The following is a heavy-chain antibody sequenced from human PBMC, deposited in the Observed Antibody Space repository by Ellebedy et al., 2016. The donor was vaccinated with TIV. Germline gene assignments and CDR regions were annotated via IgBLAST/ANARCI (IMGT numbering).Heavy chain of an antibody. V-gene: IGHV3-7*01. D-gene: IGHD3-16*01. CDR3: ARALSEGALDYIYLMDV. CDR1: GFTFSRYW. J-gene: IGHJ6*02. Sequence: PGGSLRLSCAASGFTFSRYWMSWVRQAPGKGLEWVANIKDDGSEKHYVDSVRGRFTIARDNAKTSIYLQMSRLRDEDTAVYYCARALSEGALDYIYLMDVWGQGTTVIVSS. CDR2: IKDDGSEK.